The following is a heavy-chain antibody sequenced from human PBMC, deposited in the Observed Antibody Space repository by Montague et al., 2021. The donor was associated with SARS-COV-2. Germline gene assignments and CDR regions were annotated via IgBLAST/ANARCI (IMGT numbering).Heavy chain of an antibody. V-gene: IGHV3-74*01. CDR1: GFPFGAYW. CDR2: IRADGTTT. CDR3: VRAFSNSFKWFDP. Sequence: SLRLSCAASGFPFGAYWMHWVRQAPGQGLEWVARIRADGTTTNYADSVKGRFTISRDNAQDTVYLHMTTLTAEDTAVYYCVRAFSNSFKWFDPWGQGTLVTVSS. D-gene: IGHD6-13*01. J-gene: IGHJ5*02.